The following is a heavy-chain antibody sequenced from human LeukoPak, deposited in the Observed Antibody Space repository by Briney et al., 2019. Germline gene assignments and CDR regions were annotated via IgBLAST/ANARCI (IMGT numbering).Heavy chain of an antibody. J-gene: IGHJ4*02. CDR1: GFTFSSYA. CDR3: AKDAYYDSSGYSWYFDY. V-gene: IGHV3-23*01. Sequence: GGSLRLSCAASGFTFSSYAMSWVRQAPGKGLEWVSAISGSGGSTYYADSVKGRFTISRDNSKNTLYLQMNSLGAEDTAVYYCAKDAYYDSSGYSWYFDYWGQGTLVTVSS. D-gene: IGHD3-22*01. CDR2: ISGSGGST.